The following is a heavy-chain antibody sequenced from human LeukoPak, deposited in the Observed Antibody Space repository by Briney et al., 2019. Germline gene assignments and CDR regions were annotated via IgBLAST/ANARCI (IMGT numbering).Heavy chain of an antibody. Sequence: RASVKVSCKASGYTFSIYGLTWVRQAPGQGLEWMGRIIPILGIANYAQKFQGRVTITADKSTSTAYMELSSLRSEDTAVYYCARTVGGYRPYWGQGTLVTVSS. CDR2: IIPILGIA. CDR3: ARTVGGYRPY. D-gene: IGHD1-26*01. CDR1: GYTFSIYG. J-gene: IGHJ4*02. V-gene: IGHV1-69*04.